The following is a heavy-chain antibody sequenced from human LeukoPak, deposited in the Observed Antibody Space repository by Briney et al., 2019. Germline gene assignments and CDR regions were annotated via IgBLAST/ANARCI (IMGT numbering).Heavy chain of an antibody. V-gene: IGHV3-48*01. CDR1: GFTFSSYS. J-gene: IGHJ4*02. CDR2: ISSSSSTI. D-gene: IGHD5-12*01. Sequence: GGSLRLSCAASGFTFSSYSMNWVRQAPGKGLEWVSYISSSSSTIYYADSVKGRFTISRDNAKNSLYLQMNSLRAADTAVYYCARGSRGGIYRKEKRGFDYWGQGTLVTVSS. CDR3: ARGSRGGIYRKEKRGFDY.